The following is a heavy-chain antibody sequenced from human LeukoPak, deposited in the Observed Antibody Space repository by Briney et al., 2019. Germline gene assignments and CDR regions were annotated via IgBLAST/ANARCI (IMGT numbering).Heavy chain of an antibody. Sequence: GGSLRLSCAASGFTLSGNYMSWVRQAPGKGLEWVSVIYSAGSTYYADSVKGRFTISRDNSKNTLYLQMNSLRAEDTAVYYCARGRRGGNTHPFDYWGQGTLVTVSS. J-gene: IGHJ4*02. D-gene: IGHD3-10*01. V-gene: IGHV3-66*01. CDR1: GFTLSGNY. CDR2: IYSAGST. CDR3: ARGRRGGNTHPFDY.